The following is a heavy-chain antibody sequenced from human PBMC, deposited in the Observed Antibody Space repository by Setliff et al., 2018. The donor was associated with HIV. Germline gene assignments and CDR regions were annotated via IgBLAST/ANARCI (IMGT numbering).Heavy chain of an antibody. Sequence: ASVKVPCKTSGYMFNIYYMHWVRQVPGQGLEWMGWSNPNTGGTKYAQKFQGRVTMTMDTSTTTAYMELSGLKSDDTAVYYCARDHVVCSGGTCRSDDPYYYYYMNVWGQGTTVTVSS. J-gene: IGHJ6*03. V-gene: IGHV1-2*02. D-gene: IGHD2-15*01. CDR1: GYMFNIYY. CDR3: ARDHVVCSGGTCRSDDPYYYYYMNV. CDR2: SNPNTGGT.